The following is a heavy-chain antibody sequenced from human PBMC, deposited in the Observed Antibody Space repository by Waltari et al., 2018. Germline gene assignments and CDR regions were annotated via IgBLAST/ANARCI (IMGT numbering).Heavy chain of an antibody. CDR3: AHRDVAAPGTHFDY. D-gene: IGHD6-13*01. CDR1: GFSLSTSGVG. V-gene: IGHV2-5*01. CDR2: IYWNDNK. J-gene: IGHJ4*02. Sequence: QITLKESDPTLVKPTQTLTLTCTFSGFSLSTSGVGVGWIRQPPGKALEWLALIYWNDNKRYSPSLKSRLTITKDTSKNQVVLTMTNMDPVDTATYYCAHRDVAAPGTHFDYWGQGTLVTVSS.